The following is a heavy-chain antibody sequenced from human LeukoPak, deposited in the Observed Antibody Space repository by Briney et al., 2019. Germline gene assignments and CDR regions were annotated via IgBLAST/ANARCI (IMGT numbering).Heavy chain of an antibody. J-gene: IGHJ4*02. CDR3: VKGPTYDSLQYYFDY. CDR1: GFTFSYYA. CDR2: ISSNGGST. V-gene: IGHV3-64D*09. D-gene: IGHD3-22*01. Sequence: PGGSVRLSCSASGFTFSYYAMHWVRQTAGKGLEFVSGISSNGGSTYYADSLKGRFTISRDNSNNTLYLQMSSLRAEDTAVYYCVKGPTYDSLQYYFDYWGQGTLVTVSS.